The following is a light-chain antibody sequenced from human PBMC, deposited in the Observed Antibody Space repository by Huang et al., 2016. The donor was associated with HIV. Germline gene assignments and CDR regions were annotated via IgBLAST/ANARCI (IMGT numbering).Light chain of an antibody. V-gene: IGKV3D-15*01. Sequence: EIVMTQSPATLSVSPGGGATLSCRASQNVRSNLAWYQQTPGQAPRLLIYDTSPRASGVPARVGGSGSGTEFTLTISGLQSEDFAVYYCQQYDNWPPGLTFGGGTKVEI. J-gene: IGKJ4*01. CDR2: DTS. CDR1: QNVRSN. CDR3: QQYDNWPPGLT.